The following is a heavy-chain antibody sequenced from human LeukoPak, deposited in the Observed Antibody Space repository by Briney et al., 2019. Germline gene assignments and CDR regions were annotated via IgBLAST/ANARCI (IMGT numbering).Heavy chain of an antibody. J-gene: IGHJ4*02. CDR2: ISSSSSYI. CDR3: ARDWAYSRNQLDY. Sequence: GGSLRLSCAASGFTFSSYSMNWVRQAPGKGLEWVSSISSSSSYIYYADPVKGRFTISRDNSKNTLYLQMNSLRAEDTAVYYCARDWAYSRNQLDYWGQGTLVTVSS. V-gene: IGHV3-21*01. D-gene: IGHD1-26*01. CDR1: GFTFSSYS.